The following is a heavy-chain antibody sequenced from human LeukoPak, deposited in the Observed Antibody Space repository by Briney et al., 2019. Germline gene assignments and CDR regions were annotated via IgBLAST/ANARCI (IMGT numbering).Heavy chain of an antibody. Sequence: GGSLRLSCEASGFTFSAYAMTWVRQAPGEGLEWVSAISNSGGTIHYADSVKGRFTISRDNSKNTLYLQMNSLTAEDTAVYHCAKGKGTGSYYYFDYWGQGTLVIVSS. CDR3: AKGKGTGSYYYFDY. CDR2: ISNSGGTI. CDR1: GFTFSAYA. V-gene: IGHV3-23*01. J-gene: IGHJ4*02. D-gene: IGHD1-26*01.